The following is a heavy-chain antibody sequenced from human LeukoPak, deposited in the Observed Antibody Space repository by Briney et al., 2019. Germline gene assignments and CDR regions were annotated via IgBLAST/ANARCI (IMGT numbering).Heavy chain of an antibody. D-gene: IGHD3-22*01. V-gene: IGHV3-30*02. Sequence: GGSLRLSCAASGFTFSSYGMHWVRQAPGKGLEWVAFIRYDGSNKYYADSVKGRFTISRDNSKDTLYLQMNSLRAEDTAVYYCAKGGHYYGPEGSDYWGQGTLVTVSS. CDR1: GFTFSSYG. CDR3: AKGGHYYGPEGSDY. J-gene: IGHJ4*02. CDR2: IRYDGSNK.